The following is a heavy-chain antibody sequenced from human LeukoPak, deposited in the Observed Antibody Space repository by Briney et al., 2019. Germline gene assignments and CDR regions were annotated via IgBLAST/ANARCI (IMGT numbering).Heavy chain of an antibody. V-gene: IGHV3-21*01. CDR2: ISSSSSYI. Sequence: GGSLRLSCAASGFTFSSYSMNWVRQAPGKGLEWVSSISSSSSYIYYADSVKGRFTISRDNAKNSLYLQMNSLRAEDTAVYYCARERVVPAAMKGYYYMDVWGKGTTVIVSS. CDR3: ARERVVPAAMKGYYYMDV. D-gene: IGHD2-2*01. CDR1: GFTFSSYS. J-gene: IGHJ6*03.